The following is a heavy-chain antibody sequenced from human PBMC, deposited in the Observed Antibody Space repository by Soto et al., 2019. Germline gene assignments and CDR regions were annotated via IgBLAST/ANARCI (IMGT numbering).Heavy chain of an antibody. Sequence: SETLSLTCAVYGGSFSGYYWSWIRQPPGKGLEWIGEINHSGSTNYNPSLKSRVTISVDTSKNQFSLKLSSVTAADTAVYYCARGLGGYDSDYYYYYMDVWGKGTTVTVSS. CDR1: GGSFSGYY. V-gene: IGHV4-34*01. J-gene: IGHJ6*03. D-gene: IGHD5-12*01. CDR3: ARGLGGYDSDYYYYYMDV. CDR2: INHSGST.